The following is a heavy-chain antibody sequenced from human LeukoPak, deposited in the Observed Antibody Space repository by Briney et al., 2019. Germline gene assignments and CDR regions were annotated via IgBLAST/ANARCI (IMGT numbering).Heavy chain of an antibody. V-gene: IGHV4-59*01. CDR3: AREGDFWSGYLGAFDI. CDR1: GGSISSYY. CDR2: IYYSGST. D-gene: IGHD3-3*01. Sequence: RSSETLSLTCTVSGGSISSYYWSWIRQPPGKGLEWIGYIYYSGSTNYNPSLKSRVTISVDTSKNQFSLKLSSVTAADTAVYCCAREGDFWSGYLGAFDIWGQGTMVTVSS. J-gene: IGHJ3*02.